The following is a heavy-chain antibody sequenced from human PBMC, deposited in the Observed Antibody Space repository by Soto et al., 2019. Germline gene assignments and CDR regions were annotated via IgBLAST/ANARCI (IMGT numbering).Heavy chain of an antibody. CDR1: GYTFTGYY. J-gene: IGHJ6*02. CDR2: INPNSGGT. V-gene: IGHV1-2*02. CDR3: ATLPAPGDYYYYGMDV. D-gene: IGHD3-16*01. Sequence: QVQLVQSGAEVKKPGASVKVSCKASGYTFTGYYLHWVRQAPGQVLEWMGWINPNSGGTNYAQKLQGRVTMTRDTSINTAYMELIRLRSDDTDVYYCATLPAPGDYYYYGMDVWGQGTTVTVSS.